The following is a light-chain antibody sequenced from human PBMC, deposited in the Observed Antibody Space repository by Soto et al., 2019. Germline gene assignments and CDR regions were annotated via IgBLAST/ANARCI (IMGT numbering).Light chain of an antibody. CDR2: EVS. J-gene: IGLJ2*01. CDR1: SSDVGAYNY. Sequence: QSVLTQPPSASGSPGQSVTISCTGTSSDVGAYNYVSWYHQHPGKAPKLIIYEVSKRPSGVPDRFSGSKSGNTASLTVSGLQAEDEADYYCSSSAGNNFGVFGGGTKLTV. CDR3: SSSAGNNFGV. V-gene: IGLV2-8*01.